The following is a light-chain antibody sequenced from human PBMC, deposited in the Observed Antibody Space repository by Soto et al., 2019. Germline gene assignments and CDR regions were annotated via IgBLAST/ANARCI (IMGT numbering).Light chain of an antibody. Sequence: QSVLTQPPSASGTPGQRVTISCSGSSSNIGSNTVNWYQQLPGTAPKLLIYSNNQRPSGVPDRFSGSKSGTSASLAISGRQSEDEADYYCAAWDDNLNGVVFGGGTKVTVL. V-gene: IGLV1-44*01. CDR3: AAWDDNLNGVV. CDR1: SSNIGSNT. CDR2: SNN. J-gene: IGLJ2*01.